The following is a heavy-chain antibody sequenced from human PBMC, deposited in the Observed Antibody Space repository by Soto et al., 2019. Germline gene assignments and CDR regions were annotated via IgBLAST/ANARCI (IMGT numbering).Heavy chain of an antibody. V-gene: IGHV1-2*04. Sequence: GASVKVSCKASRYTFTGYYMHWVRQAPGQGLEWMGWINPNSGGTNYAQKFQGWVTMTRDTSISTAYMELSRLRSDDTAVYYCARDLVGIAAAGTERIGYYYYGMGVWGQGTTVTVSS. CDR1: RYTFTGYY. J-gene: IGHJ6*02. D-gene: IGHD6-13*01. CDR3: ARDLVGIAAAGTERIGYYYYGMGV. CDR2: INPNSGGT.